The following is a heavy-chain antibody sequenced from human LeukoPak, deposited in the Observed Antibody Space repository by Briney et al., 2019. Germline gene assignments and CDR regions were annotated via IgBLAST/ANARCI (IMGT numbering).Heavy chain of an antibody. D-gene: IGHD3-10*01. J-gene: IGHJ4*02. CDR2: IIPIFGTA. CDR1: GGTFSSYA. Sequence: AASVKVSCKASGGTFSSYAISWGRQAPGQGLEWMGVIIPIFGTANYAQKFQGRVTITADESTSTAYMELSSLRSEDTAVYYCARDHGWFGEFPPRYFDYWGQGTLVTVSS. V-gene: IGHV1-69*13. CDR3: ARDHGWFGEFPPRYFDY.